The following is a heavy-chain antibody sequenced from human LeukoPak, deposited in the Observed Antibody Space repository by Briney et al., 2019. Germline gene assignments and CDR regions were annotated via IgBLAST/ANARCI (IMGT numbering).Heavy chain of an antibody. CDR2: IIPIRGKA. J-gene: IGHJ4*02. CDR1: GGTFISYT. V-gene: IGHV1-69*08. CDR3: ARDVTIFEVVIIDY. D-gene: IGHD3-3*01. Sequence: GASVKVSCKASGGTFISYTISWVRQATGQGLEWMGRIIPIRGKANYAQKFQGRVTITSDNSTSTAYMELSSLSSEDTAGYYSARDVTIFEVVIIDYWGQGTLVTVSS.